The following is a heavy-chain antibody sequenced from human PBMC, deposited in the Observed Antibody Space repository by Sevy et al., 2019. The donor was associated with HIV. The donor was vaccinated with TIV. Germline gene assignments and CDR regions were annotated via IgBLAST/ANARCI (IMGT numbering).Heavy chain of an antibody. CDR1: GYTFAGYY. V-gene: IGHV1-2*02. CDR3: VRESTYSSSWSRVWFDP. D-gene: IGHD6-13*01. CDR2: INPNSGVT. J-gene: IGHJ5*02. Sequence: ASVKVSCKASGYTFAGYYMYWVRQAPGQGLEWMGWINPNSGVTKYAQKFQGTVTMTRNTSISTAYMELSRLRSDDTAVYFCVRESTYSSSWSRVWFDPWGQGTLVTVSS.